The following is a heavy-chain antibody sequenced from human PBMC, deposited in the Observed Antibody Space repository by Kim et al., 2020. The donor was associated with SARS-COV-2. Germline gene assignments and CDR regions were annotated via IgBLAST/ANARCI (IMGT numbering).Heavy chain of an antibody. CDR2: ISSSSSTI. Sequence: GGSLRLSCAASGFTFSSYSMNWVRQAPGKGLEWVSYISSSSSTIYYADSVKGRFTISRDNAKNSLYLQMNSLRDEDTAVYYCARIGVGYDFWSGYSDAFDIWGQGTMVTVSS. D-gene: IGHD3-3*01. J-gene: IGHJ3*02. CDR3: ARIGVGYDFWSGYSDAFDI. V-gene: IGHV3-48*02. CDR1: GFTFSSYS.